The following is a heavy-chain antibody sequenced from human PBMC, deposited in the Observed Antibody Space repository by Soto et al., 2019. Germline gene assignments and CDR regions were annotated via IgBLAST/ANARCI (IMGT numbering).Heavy chain of an antibody. CDR2: ISASGGGT. CDR3: AKHQSNGSPDY. D-gene: IGHD2-8*01. CDR1: GFTFSSYA. J-gene: IGHJ4*02. Sequence: EVQLLESGGALVQPGGSLRLSCAASGFTFSSYAMSWVRQAPGKGLEWVSLISASGGGTYYTDSVKGRFTISRDNAKITLYLQMNSLSAEDTAVFYCAKHQSNGSPDYWGQGTLVTVSS. V-gene: IGHV3-23*01.